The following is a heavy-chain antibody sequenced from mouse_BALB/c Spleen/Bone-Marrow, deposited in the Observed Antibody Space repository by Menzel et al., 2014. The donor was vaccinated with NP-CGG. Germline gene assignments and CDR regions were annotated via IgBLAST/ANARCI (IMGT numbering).Heavy chain of an antibody. CDR2: IYPGDGDT. CDR3: ARSGYGSNYDY. V-gene: IGHV1-80*01. J-gene: IGHJ2*01. D-gene: IGHD1-1*01. CDR1: GYAFSTYW. Sequence: QVQLQQPGAELVRPGSSVKISCKASGYAFSTYWMSWVKQRPGQGLEWIGQIYPGDGDTKYNGKFKDKATLTADKYSSTAYIQLSSLTSEDSAVYFCARSGYGSNYDYWGQGTTLTVSS.